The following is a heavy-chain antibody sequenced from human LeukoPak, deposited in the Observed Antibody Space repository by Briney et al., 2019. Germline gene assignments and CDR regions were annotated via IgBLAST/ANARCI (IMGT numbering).Heavy chain of an antibody. J-gene: IGHJ4*02. Sequence: SETLSLTCTVSGGSISSYYWSWIRQHPGKGLEWIGYIYYSGSTYYNPSLKSRVTISVDTSKNQFSLKLSSVTAADTAVYYCASGSPNGAAAGIPFDYWGQGTLVTVSS. V-gene: IGHV4-59*06. CDR3: ASGSPNGAAAGIPFDY. CDR1: GGSISSYY. CDR2: IYYSGST. D-gene: IGHD6-13*01.